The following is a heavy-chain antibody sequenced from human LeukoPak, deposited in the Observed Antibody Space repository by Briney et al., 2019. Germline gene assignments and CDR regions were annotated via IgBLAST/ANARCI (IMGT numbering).Heavy chain of an antibody. CDR2: LYPGDSDT. CDR1: GYSFTSYW. CDR3: ARREYYDSSGYYSLSHYYYGMDV. J-gene: IGHJ6*02. Sequence: GESLQISCQGSGYSFTSYWIGWVRQMPGKGLEWMGVLYPGDSDTRYSPSFQGQVTISADKSISTAYLQWSSLKASDTAMYYCARREYYDSSGYYSLSHYYYGMDVWGQGTTVTVSS. D-gene: IGHD3-22*01. V-gene: IGHV5-51*01.